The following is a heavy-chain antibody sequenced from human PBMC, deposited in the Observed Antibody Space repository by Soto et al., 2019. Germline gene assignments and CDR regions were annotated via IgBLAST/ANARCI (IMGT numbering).Heavy chain of an antibody. V-gene: IGHV3-30*02. Sequence: GGSLRLSCAASGFTFSYYGLHWVRQAPGKGLEWVAIIWYDESNKYYADSVTGRFTISRDDSNNMVYLQMNSLRAEDTAVYYCAKGGSNAAMDVWGQGTTFTVSS. J-gene: IGHJ6*02. CDR3: AKGGSNAAMDV. CDR2: IWYDESNK. CDR1: GFTFSYYG. D-gene: IGHD3-16*01.